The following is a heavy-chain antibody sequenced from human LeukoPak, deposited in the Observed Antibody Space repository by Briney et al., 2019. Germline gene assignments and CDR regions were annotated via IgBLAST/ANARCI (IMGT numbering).Heavy chain of an antibody. CDR3: ARVPVAAAGQGIDY. V-gene: IGHV3-74*01. Sequence: PGGSLRLSCAASGFTFSSYWMHWVRQAPGKGLVWVSRINSDGSSTSYADSVKGRFTISRDNAKNTLYLQMNSLRAEDTAVYYCARVPVAAAGQGIDYWGQGTLVTVSS. D-gene: IGHD6-13*01. J-gene: IGHJ4*02. CDR2: INSDGSST. CDR1: GFTFSSYW.